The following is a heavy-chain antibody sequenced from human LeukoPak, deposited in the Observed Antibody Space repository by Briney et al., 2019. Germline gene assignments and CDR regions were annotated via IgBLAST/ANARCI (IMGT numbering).Heavy chain of an antibody. D-gene: IGHD2-2*01. J-gene: IGHJ6*02. CDR3: ARDPTVVVPAALKYYYYYYGMDV. V-gene: IGHV3-23*01. Sequence: PGGSLRLSCAASGFTFSSYAMTWVRQAPGKGLDWVSAISGSGDNTYYADSVKGRFTISRDNSKNTLYLQMNSLRAEDTAVYYCARDPTVVVPAALKYYYYYYGMDVWGQGTTVTVSS. CDR2: ISGSGDNT. CDR1: GFTFSSYA.